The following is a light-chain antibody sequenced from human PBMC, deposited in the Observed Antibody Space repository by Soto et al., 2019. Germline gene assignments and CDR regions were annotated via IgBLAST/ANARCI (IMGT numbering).Light chain of an antibody. Sequence: EIVLTQSPGTLSLSPGERATLSCSASQSVSSSYLAWYQQKPGQAPRLLIYGASSRATGIPDRFSGSGSGTDFTLTISRLEPEDFAVYYCQQDGSSPWTFGQGTKV. CDR1: QSVSSSY. J-gene: IGKJ1*01. V-gene: IGKV3-20*01. CDR3: QQDGSSPWT. CDR2: GAS.